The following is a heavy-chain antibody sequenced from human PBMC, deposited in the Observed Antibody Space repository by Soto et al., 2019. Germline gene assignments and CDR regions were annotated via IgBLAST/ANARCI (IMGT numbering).Heavy chain of an antibody. CDR2: IIHYFGNT. D-gene: IGHD2-2*01. Sequence: SVKVSCKASGGTFSGHSISWVRQAPGQGLEWMGGIIHYFGNTNHAQKCKGSVTINADKSTRTAYMELSSLRSEDTAVYYSASIPPVVPAGGCRSPHYYYGMDVWGQGTTVTVSS. V-gene: IGHV1-69*06. CDR1: GGTFSGHS. J-gene: IGHJ6*02. CDR3: ASIPPVVPAGGCRSPHYYYGMDV.